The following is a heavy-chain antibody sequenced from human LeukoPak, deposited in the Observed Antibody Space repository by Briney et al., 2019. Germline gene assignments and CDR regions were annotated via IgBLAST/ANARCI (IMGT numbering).Heavy chain of an antibody. CDR2: IYYSGST. V-gene: IGHV4-39*07. Sequence: SETLSLTCTVSGGSISSSDYYWGWIRQPPGKGLEWIGSIYYSGSTYYNPSLKSRVTISVDTSKSQFSLKLSSVTAADTAVYYCARGPDLGYCSGGSCSPVDYWGQGTLVTVSS. CDR1: GGSISSSDYY. J-gene: IGHJ4*02. CDR3: ARGPDLGYCSGGSCSPVDY. D-gene: IGHD2-15*01.